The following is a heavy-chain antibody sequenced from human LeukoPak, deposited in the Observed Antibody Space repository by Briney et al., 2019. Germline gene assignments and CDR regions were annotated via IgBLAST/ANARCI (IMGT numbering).Heavy chain of an antibody. CDR3: ARVLEAASFDY. J-gene: IGHJ4*02. CDR2: ISGSGDNT. Sequence: PGGSLRLSCAASGFTFSSYAMNWVRQAPGKGLEWISSISGSGDNTYYADSVKGRLTISRDNSKNTLYLQMNSLRAEDTAVYYCARVLEAASFDYWGQGSPVTVSS. D-gene: IGHD6-13*01. V-gene: IGHV3-23*01. CDR1: GFTFSSYA.